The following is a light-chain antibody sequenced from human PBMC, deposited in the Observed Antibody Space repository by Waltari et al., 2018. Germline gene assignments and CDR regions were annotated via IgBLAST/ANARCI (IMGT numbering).Light chain of an antibody. V-gene: IGKV3-20*01. CDR1: QSVSSSY. Sequence: ELVLTQSPGTLSLSPGERPTLACRARQSVSSSYLAWYKQKPGQAPRLLIYGASSRATGIPDRFSGSGSGTDFTLTISRLEPEDFAVYYCQQYGSSPFGGGTKVEIK. J-gene: IGKJ4*01. CDR2: GAS. CDR3: QQYGSSP.